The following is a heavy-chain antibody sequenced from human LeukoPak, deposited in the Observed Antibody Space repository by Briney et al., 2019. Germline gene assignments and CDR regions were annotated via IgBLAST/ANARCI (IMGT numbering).Heavy chain of an antibody. Sequence: SVKVSCKASGGTFISYAISWVRQAPGQGLEWMGGIIPIFGTANYAQKFQGRVTITADESTSTAYMELSSLRSEDTAVYYCASYYDFWSGYLDYYYYGMDVWGQGTTVTVSS. V-gene: IGHV1-69*13. CDR2: IIPIFGTA. CDR1: GGTFISYA. D-gene: IGHD3-3*01. J-gene: IGHJ6*02. CDR3: ASYYDFWSGYLDYYYYGMDV.